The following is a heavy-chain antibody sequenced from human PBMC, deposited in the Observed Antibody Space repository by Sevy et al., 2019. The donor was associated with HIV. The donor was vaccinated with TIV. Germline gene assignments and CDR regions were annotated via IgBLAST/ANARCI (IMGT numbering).Heavy chain of an antibody. D-gene: IGHD2-15*01. Sequence: SETLSLTCTVSGGSISSYYWSWIRQPAGKGLEWIGRIYTSGSTNYNPSLKSRVTMSVDTSKNQFSLKLSSVTAADTAVYYCAREIVVVVARHYYYGMDVWGHGTTVTVSS. CDR2: IYTSGST. J-gene: IGHJ6*02. V-gene: IGHV4-4*07. CDR3: AREIVVVVARHYYYGMDV. CDR1: GGSISSYY.